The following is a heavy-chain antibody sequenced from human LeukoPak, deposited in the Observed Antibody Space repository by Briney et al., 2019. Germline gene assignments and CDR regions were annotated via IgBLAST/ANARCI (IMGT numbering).Heavy chain of an antibody. D-gene: IGHD6-6*01. CDR2: ISWNSGSI. J-gene: IGHJ3*02. Sequence: GGSLRLSCAASGFTFDDYAMHWVRQAPGKGLEWVSGISWNSGSIGYANSVKGRFTISRDNAKNSLYLQMNSLRAEDMALYYCAKGLGAARGTNAFDIWGQGTMVTVSS. V-gene: IGHV3-9*03. CDR1: GFTFDDYA. CDR3: AKGLGAARGTNAFDI.